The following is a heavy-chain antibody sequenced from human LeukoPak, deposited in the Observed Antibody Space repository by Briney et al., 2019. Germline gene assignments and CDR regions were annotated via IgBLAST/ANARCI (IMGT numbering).Heavy chain of an antibody. CDR1: GFTVSNNY. Sequence: HPGGSLRLSCAASGFTVSNNYMSWVRQAPGKGLEWVSVIYSGGGTFYSDSVKGRFTISRDYSKNTLYLQLNSLRADDTAVYYCARDSNGPAFWGQGTLVTVSS. D-gene: IGHD6-19*01. CDR3: ARDSNGPAF. V-gene: IGHV3-53*01. J-gene: IGHJ4*02. CDR2: IYSGGGT.